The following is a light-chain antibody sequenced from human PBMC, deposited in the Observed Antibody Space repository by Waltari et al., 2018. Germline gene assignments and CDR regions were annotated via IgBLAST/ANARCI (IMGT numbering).Light chain of an antibody. CDR1: SSDVGGHNH. CDR3: NSFTDRVTWV. J-gene: IGLJ3*02. Sequence: QSALTQPASVSGSPGESITISCTGTSSDVGGHNHVSWYQHHPGKAPKLMLYDVNKRPAGVLNRFSGSKSGNTASLTISGLQAEDEADYYCNSFTDRVTWVFGGGTKLTVL. CDR2: DVN. V-gene: IGLV2-14*03.